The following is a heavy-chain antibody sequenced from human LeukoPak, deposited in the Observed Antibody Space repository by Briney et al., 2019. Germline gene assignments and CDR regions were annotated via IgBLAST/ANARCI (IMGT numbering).Heavy chain of an antibody. CDR2: IYHSGST. D-gene: IGHD6-19*01. Sequence: SETLSLTCAVSGASISSNNWWNWVRQPPGKGLEWIGEIYHSGSTNYSPSLKSRITISVDKSKNHFSLELTSVTAADTAIYYCAAAAVAVDYWGQGTLVTVSS. CDR3: AAAAVAVDY. V-gene: IGHV4-4*02. CDR1: GASISSNNW. J-gene: IGHJ4*02.